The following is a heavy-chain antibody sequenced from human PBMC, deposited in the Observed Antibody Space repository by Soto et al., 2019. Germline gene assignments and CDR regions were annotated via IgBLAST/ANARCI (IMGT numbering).Heavy chain of an antibody. Sequence: QVQLRESGPGLVKPSATLSLSCTVSGGSISSYYWSWFRQSPGKRMEWIGYVHHSWGSSYNPSLQSRVAISLDPYKSQFSLKVTSVTATDTAVYYCARQGFGPLHGLVDVWGQGTTVTVSS. D-gene: IGHD3-10*01. J-gene: IGHJ6*02. CDR1: GGSISSYY. CDR2: VHHSWGS. CDR3: ARQGFGPLHGLVDV. V-gene: IGHV4-59*08.